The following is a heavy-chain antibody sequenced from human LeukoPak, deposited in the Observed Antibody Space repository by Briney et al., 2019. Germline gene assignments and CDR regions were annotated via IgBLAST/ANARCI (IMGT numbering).Heavy chain of an antibody. D-gene: IGHD4-23*01. CDR3: ARLGHNFGPWYGGGGNYDY. J-gene: IGHJ4*02. CDR2: IKQDGSEM. Sequence: GRSLRLSCAASGFTFSNYWMSWVRQAPGKGLEWVANIKQDGSEMFYVDSAKGRLTLFRDNGKSSLYLQMAGLRADDTAVYYCARLGHNFGPWYGGGGNYDYWGQGTLLTVSS. CDR1: GFTFSNYW. V-gene: IGHV3-7*01.